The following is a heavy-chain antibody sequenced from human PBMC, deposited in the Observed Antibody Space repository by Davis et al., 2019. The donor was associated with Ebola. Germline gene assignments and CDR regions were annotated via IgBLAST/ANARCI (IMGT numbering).Heavy chain of an antibody. CDR1: GGPTSSGGYS. CDR3: ARAPYYYDSSGYYRTTQFDY. V-gene: IGHV4-30-2*01. CDR2: IYHSGTT. J-gene: IGHJ4*02. Sequence: LRLSCAASGGPTSSGGYSWSWIRQPPGKGLEWIGYIYHSGTTYYNPSLKSRVTISVDRSKNQFSLKLSSVTAADTAVYYCARAPYYYDSSGYYRTTQFDYWGQGTLVTVSS. D-gene: IGHD3-22*01.